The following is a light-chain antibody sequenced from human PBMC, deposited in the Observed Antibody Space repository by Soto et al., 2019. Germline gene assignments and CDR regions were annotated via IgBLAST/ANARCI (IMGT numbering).Light chain of an antibody. J-gene: IGLJ7*01. V-gene: IGLV2-14*01. CDR1: SSDVGGYNY. CDR3: SSYTARSTWV. CDR2: EVS. Sequence: QSALTQPASVSGSPGQSITISCTGTSSDVGGYNYVSWYQQHPGTSPKLMIYEVSNRPSGVSNRFSGSKSGNTASLIISGLPAEDEGDYYCSSYTARSTWVFGGGTQLTVL.